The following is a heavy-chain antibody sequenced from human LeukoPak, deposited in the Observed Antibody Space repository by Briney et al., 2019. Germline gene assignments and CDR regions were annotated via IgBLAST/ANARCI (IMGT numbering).Heavy chain of an antibody. CDR2: FYHSGST. CDR1: GGSISSSNW. CDR3: ARYQAWGPRTFDY. J-gene: IGHJ4*02. Sequence: PSETLSLTCAVSGGSISSSNWWSWVRQPPGKGLEWIGEFYHSGSTNYNPSLKSRITISVDKSKNHFPLKLSSATAADTAVYYRARYQAWGPRTFDYWGQGTLVTVSS. D-gene: IGHD2-2*01. V-gene: IGHV4-4*02.